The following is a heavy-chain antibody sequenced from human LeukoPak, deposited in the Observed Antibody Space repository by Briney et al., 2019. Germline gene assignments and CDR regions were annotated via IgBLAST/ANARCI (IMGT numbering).Heavy chain of an antibody. CDR3: AGGTGFIIKD. V-gene: IGHV3-7*03. Sequence: PGGSLRLSCAASGFTFSLYWMNWVRRAPGKGLEWVANIKEDGSEKNYVDSVKGRFTISRDNAKNSLYLQMNNLRGEDTAMYYCAGGTGFIIKDWGQGTLVTVSS. D-gene: IGHD3-9*01. CDR1: GFTFSLYW. J-gene: IGHJ4*02. CDR2: IKEDGSEK.